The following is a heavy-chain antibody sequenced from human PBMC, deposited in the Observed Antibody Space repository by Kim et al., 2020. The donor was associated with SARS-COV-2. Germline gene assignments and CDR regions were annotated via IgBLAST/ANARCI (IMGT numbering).Heavy chain of an antibody. Sequence: VNSVKGRFNICRDNAKNSLYLQMNGLRAEETAVYYCARQVNAGFNYFDYWGQGTLVTVSS. D-gene: IGHD2-2*01. CDR3: ARQVNAGFNYFDY. J-gene: IGHJ4*02. V-gene: IGHV3-7*03.